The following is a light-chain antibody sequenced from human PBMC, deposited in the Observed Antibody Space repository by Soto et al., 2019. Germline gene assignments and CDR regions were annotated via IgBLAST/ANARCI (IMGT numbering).Light chain of an antibody. V-gene: IGKV1-6*01. CDR3: LQDYNYPPTWM. J-gene: IGKJ1*01. CDR1: QGIRND. Sequence: AIQMTQSPSSLSASVGDRVTITCRASQGIRNDLGWYQQKPGKAPKLLIYAASSLQSGVPSRFSGSGSGTDFTLTISSLQPEDFATYYCLQDYNYPPTWMFGQGTKVEIK. CDR2: AAS.